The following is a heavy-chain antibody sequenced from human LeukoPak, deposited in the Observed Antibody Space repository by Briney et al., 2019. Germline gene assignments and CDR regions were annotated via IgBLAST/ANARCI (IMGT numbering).Heavy chain of an antibody. D-gene: IGHD3-10*01. CDR1: GYTFTSYA. V-gene: IGHV1-3*03. Sequence: ASVKVSCKASGYTFTSYAMHWVRQAPGQRLEWMGWINAGNGNTKYSQEFQGRVTITRDTSASTAYMELSSLRSEDMAVYYCARDRAEGSGSYYTYFDYWGQGTLVTVSS. CDR2: INAGNGNT. CDR3: ARDRAEGSGSYYTYFDY. J-gene: IGHJ4*02.